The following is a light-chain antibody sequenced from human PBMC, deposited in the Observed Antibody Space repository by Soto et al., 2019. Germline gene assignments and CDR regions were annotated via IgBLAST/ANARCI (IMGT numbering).Light chain of an antibody. J-gene: IGKJ1*01. Sequence: EILLTQSPSTLSLSLGDRATLTCRASQGISSRLAWYQHKPGQAPRLLIYAASTWHDGIPARFSGSGSGTDFTLTISSLQPEDFAAYYCQQYDGSPMAFGQGTRLDIK. CDR3: QQYDGSPMA. CDR2: AAS. V-gene: IGKV1-9*01. CDR1: QGISSR.